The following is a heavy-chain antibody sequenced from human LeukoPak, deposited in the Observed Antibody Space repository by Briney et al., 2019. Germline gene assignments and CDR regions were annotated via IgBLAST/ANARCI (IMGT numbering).Heavy chain of an antibody. J-gene: IGHJ4*02. CDR2: IYYSGSX. Sequence: SETLSLTCAVSGGXXSXGGXXXSXXXQXXXKALEWIGYIYYSGSXYYNPSLKSRVTXSVDRSTNQFSLKLSSVTAADTAXXYCXRGRSRVDHWGQGTLVTVSS. CDR1: GGXXSXGGXX. V-gene: IGHV4-30-2*01. CDR3: XRGRSRVDH. D-gene: IGHD6-13*01.